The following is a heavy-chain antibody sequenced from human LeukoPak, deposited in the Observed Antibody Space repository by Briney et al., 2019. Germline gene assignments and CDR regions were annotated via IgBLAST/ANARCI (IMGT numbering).Heavy chain of an antibody. CDR1: GFTFSNYD. CDR2: IGIGGDT. J-gene: IGHJ4*02. D-gene: IGHD3-3*01. V-gene: IGHV3-13*01. CDR3: ARGAVESLVDY. Sequence: GGSLRLSCSASGFTFSNYDMHWVRQATGKGLEWVSAIGIGGDTYYPDSAKGRFTISRDNAKNSLYLQMNGLRAGDTAVYYCARGAVESLVDYWGQGTLVTVSS.